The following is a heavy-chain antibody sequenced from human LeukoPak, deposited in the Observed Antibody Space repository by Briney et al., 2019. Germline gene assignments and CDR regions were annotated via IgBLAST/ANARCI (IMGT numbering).Heavy chain of an antibody. Sequence: SETLSLTCTVSGGSISSYYWSWIRQPPGKGLEWIGYIYYSGSTNYNPSLKSRVTIPVDTSKNQFSLKLSSVTAADAAVYYCARTQRNDYGDSDAFDIWGQGTMVTVSS. V-gene: IGHV4-59*01. CDR3: ARTQRNDYGDSDAFDI. J-gene: IGHJ3*02. D-gene: IGHD4-17*01. CDR1: GGSISSYY. CDR2: IYYSGST.